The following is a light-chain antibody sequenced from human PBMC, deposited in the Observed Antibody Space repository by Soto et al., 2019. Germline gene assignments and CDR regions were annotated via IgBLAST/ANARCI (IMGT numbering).Light chain of an antibody. CDR1: QSVSSSY. CDR3: QQYGNSPPWT. Sequence: EIVLTQSPGTLSLSPGERATLSCRASQSVSSSYLAWYQQKPGQAPRLLIYGASSRATGIPDRFSGSGSGTDFTLTISRLEPGDFAVYYCQQYGNSPPWTFGQGTEVEIK. CDR2: GAS. V-gene: IGKV3-20*01. J-gene: IGKJ1*01.